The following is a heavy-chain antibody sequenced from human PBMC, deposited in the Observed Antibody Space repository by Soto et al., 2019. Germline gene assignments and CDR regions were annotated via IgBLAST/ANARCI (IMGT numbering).Heavy chain of an antibody. CDR2: IYYSGST. CDR1: GGSISSGDYY. CDR3: AIINGRDDFSWPGMDV. D-gene: IGHD2-21*02. J-gene: IGHJ6*02. V-gene: IGHV4-30-4*01. Sequence: QVQLQESGPGLVKPSQTLSLTCTVSGGSISSGDYYWSWIRQPPGKGLEWIGYIYYSGSTYYNPSLKSRVTILVDTSKNHFYLKLSSVTAADTAVYYCAIINGRDDFSWPGMDVWGQGTTGNVSS.